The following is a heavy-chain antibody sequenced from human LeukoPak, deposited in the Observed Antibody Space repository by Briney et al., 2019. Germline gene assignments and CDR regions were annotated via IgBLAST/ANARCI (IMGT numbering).Heavy chain of an antibody. V-gene: IGHV3-74*01. CDR3: LTIVETTFDAFDI. CDR2: INPDDESA. D-gene: IGHD2/OR15-2a*01. J-gene: IGHJ3*02. CDR1: GFTFSKYW. Sequence: HPGGSLRLSCAASGFTFSKYWLHWLRQAPGKGLVRVSRINPDDESASYADSVKGRFTIARDDARKTLYLQMNSLRAEDTAVYYCLTIVETTFDAFDIWGQGTMVTVSS.